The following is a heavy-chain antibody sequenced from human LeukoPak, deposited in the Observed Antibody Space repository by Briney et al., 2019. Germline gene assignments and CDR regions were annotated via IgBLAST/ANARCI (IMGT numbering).Heavy chain of an antibody. CDR1: GFTFSSYE. CDR2: ISSSGSTI. D-gene: IGHD6-13*01. Sequence: PGGSLRLSCAASGFTFSSYEMNWVRQAPGKGLEWVSYISSSGSTIYYADSVKGRFTISRDNAKNSLYLQMNSLRAEDTAVYYCARVPLTQQAAFDIWGQGTMVTVSS. J-gene: IGHJ3*02. V-gene: IGHV3-48*03. CDR3: ARVPLTQQAAFDI.